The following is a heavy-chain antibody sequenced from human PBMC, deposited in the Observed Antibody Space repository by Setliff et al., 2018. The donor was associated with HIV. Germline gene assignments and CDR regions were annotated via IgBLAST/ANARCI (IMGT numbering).Heavy chain of an antibody. CDR3: ATSPAGEILGSRPFYFDY. D-gene: IGHD3-10*01. CDR1: GDSINSGNYY. CDR2: IYYSGST. Sequence: TLSLTCTVSGDSINSGNYYWSWIRQHPGKGLEWIGYIYYSGSTYYSPSLKSRVTISEDTSKNQLSLEMRSVTAADTAVYYCATSPAGEILGSRPFYFDYWGQGTLVTVSS. V-gene: IGHV4-31*03. J-gene: IGHJ4*02.